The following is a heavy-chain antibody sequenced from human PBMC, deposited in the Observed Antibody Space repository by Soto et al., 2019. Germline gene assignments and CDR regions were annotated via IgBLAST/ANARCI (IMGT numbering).Heavy chain of an antibody. CDR1: GFTFSDYY. CDR2: ISSSSSYT. J-gene: IGHJ4*02. D-gene: IGHD5-18*01. V-gene: IGHV3-11*06. CDR3: ARTGYSYGYTLGYFDY. Sequence: PGGSLRLSCAASGFTFSDYYMSWIRQAPGKGLEWVSYISSSSSYTNYADSVKGRFTISRDNAKNSLYLQMNSLRAEDTAVYYCARTGYSYGYTLGYFDYWGQGTLVTVSS.